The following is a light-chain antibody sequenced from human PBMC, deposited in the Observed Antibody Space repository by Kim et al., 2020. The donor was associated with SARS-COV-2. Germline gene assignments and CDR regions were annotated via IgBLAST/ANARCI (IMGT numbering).Light chain of an antibody. CDR2: YDS. CDR3: QVWDSSSDTRV. Sequence: SYELTQPPSVSVAPGKTARITCGGNKIGGKSVNWYQQKPGQAPVLVIYYDSDRPSGIPERFSGSNSGNTATLTISRVEAGDEADYYCQVWDSSSDTRVFGGGTQLTVL. J-gene: IGLJ3*02. CDR1: KIGGKS. V-gene: IGLV3-21*04.